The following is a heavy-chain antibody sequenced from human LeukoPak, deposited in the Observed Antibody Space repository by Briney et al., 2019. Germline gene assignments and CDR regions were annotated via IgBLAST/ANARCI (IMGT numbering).Heavy chain of an antibody. Sequence: SETLSLTCNVSGYTINSGYYWSWIRQSPGNGLEWIGETTQSGITDYNPSLKNRVSVSVDTSKNQFSLKLTSVTAADTAVYYCARGPAYMWLRAGSVCYFDFWGQGVLVTVSS. CDR1: GYTINSGYY. CDR2: TTQSGIT. D-gene: IGHD3-10*01. CDR3: ARGPAYMWLRAGSVCYFDF. J-gene: IGHJ4*02. V-gene: IGHV4-38-2*02.